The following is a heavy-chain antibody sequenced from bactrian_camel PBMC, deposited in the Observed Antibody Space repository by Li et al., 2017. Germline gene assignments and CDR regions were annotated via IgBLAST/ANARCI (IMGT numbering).Heavy chain of an antibody. CDR3: VRSPEVSGAWFFGN. CDR1: GFTFSSYW. D-gene: IGHD2*01. Sequence: VQLVESGGGLVQPGGSLRLSCAASGFTFSSYWMYWVRQAPGKGLEWVSTIFNGGGTTYYADSVKGRFTISRDNAKNTVYLQMNSLKPEDTAVYYCVRSPEVSGAWFFGNWGQGTQVTVS. CDR2: IFNGGGTT. V-gene: IGHV3S1*01. J-gene: IGHJ6*01.